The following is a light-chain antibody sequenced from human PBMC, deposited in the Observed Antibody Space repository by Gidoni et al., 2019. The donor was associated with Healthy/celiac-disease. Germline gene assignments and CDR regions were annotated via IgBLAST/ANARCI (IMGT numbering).Light chain of an antibody. J-gene: IGLJ3*02. CDR1: SSDVGGYNY. CDR3: SSYTSSSTRV. CDR2: DVS. V-gene: IGLV2-14*01. Sequence: QSALTQPASVSGSPGQSITISCTGTSSDVGGYNYVSWYQQHPGKAPKLMIYDVSNRPSGVSNRISGLQAEDEADYYCSSYTSSSTRVFGGGTKLTVL.